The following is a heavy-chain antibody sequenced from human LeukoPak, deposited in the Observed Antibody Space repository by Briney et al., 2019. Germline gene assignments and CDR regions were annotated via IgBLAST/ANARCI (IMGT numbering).Heavy chain of an antibody. J-gene: IGHJ5*02. Sequence: PSVTVSCNASGYTFTDYYIHWVRRAPGQGLEWLGVINPSGGSTSYTQKFQGRVTMTRDTSTSTVYMELSSLRSEDTAVYYCAIDGDSSSWGGNLFDTCGQGTLVTASS. CDR3: AIDGDSSSWGGNLFDT. CDR1: GYTFTDYY. CDR2: INPSGGST. D-gene: IGHD6-13*01. V-gene: IGHV1-46*01.